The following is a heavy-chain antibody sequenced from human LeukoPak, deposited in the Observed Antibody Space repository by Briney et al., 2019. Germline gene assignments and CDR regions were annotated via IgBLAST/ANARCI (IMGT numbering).Heavy chain of an antibody. Sequence: PSETLSLTCTVSGGSISSYYWSWIRQPAGKGLEWIGRIYTSGSTNYNPSLKSRVTMSVDTSKNQFSLKLSSVTAADTAVYYCARDRSPITMIVVVRHTGWFDPWGLGTLVTVSS. CDR1: GGSISSYY. CDR3: ARDRSPITMIVVVRHTGWFDP. V-gene: IGHV4-4*07. D-gene: IGHD3-22*01. J-gene: IGHJ5*02. CDR2: IYTSGST.